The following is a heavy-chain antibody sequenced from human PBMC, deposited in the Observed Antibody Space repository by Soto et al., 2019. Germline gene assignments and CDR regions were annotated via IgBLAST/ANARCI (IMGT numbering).Heavy chain of an antibody. Sequence: LSLTCTVSGGSVSSGSYYWSWIRQPPGKGLEWIGYIYYSGSTNYNPSLKSRVTISVDTSKNQFSLKLSSVTAADTAVYYCARDQGEPRGSSSPVMDGMDVWGQGTTVTVSS. V-gene: IGHV4-61*01. CDR1: GGSVSSGSYY. J-gene: IGHJ6*02. D-gene: IGHD6-6*01. CDR2: IYYSGST. CDR3: ARDQGEPRGSSSPVMDGMDV.